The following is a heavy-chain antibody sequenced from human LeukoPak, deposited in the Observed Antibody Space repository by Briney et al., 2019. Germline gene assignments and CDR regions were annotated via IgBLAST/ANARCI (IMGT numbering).Heavy chain of an antibody. CDR3: AKQLGYCSDGSCYFPY. D-gene: IGHD2-15*01. Sequence: GGSLRLSCAASGFTFSSYAMSWVRQAPGKGLEWVSGISGSGDNTYYADSVKGRFTISRDNSKSTLCPQMNSLRAEDTAVYYCAKQLGYCSDGSCYFPYWGQGTLVTVSS. V-gene: IGHV3-23*01. CDR2: ISGSGDNT. J-gene: IGHJ4*02. CDR1: GFTFSSYA.